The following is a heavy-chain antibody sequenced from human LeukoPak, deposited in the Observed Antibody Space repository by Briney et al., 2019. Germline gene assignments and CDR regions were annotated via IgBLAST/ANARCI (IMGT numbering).Heavy chain of an antibody. CDR3: AKEGVGSGYYYFDY. J-gene: IGHJ4*02. Sequence: PGGFLRLSCAASGFTFDDYDMHWVRQAPGRGLEWLSLISWDGGSTYYADPVKGRFTISRDNSKNSLYLQMNSLRVEDTALYYCAKEGVGSGYYYFDYWGQGTLVTVSS. V-gene: IGHV3-43D*04. CDR2: ISWDGGST. D-gene: IGHD3-22*01. CDR1: GFTFDDYD.